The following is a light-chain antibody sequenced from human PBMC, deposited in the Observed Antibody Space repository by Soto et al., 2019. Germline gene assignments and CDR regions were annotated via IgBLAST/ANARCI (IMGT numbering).Light chain of an antibody. V-gene: IGKV3-20*01. J-gene: IGKJ4*01. CDR1: QSVRGSY. CDR2: GAS. CDR3: HQYGSSPLT. Sequence: EIVLTQSPGTLSLSPGERATLSCRASQSVRGSYLAWYQKNPGQAPRLLIYGASSRATGIPDRFSGSGSGTDFTLTISRLEPEDFAVYYCHQYGSSPLTFGEGTKVDIK.